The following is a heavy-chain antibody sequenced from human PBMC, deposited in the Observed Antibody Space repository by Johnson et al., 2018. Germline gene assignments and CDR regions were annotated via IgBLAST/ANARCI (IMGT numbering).Heavy chain of an antibody. CDR1: GFTFDDYA. CDR2: IRWNSGSI. V-gene: IGHV3-9*01. J-gene: IGHJ1*01. D-gene: IGHD2-15*01. Sequence: VQLVESGGGLVQPGRSLRLSCAASGFTFDDYAMHWVRQGPGKGLEWVSGIRWNSGSIGYADSVKGRFTISRDNAKNSLYVQMNSLRAEDPALYYCAKDIDYCSGLSCYSGYFQHWGQGTLVTVSS. CDR3: AKDIDYCSGLSCYSGYFQH.